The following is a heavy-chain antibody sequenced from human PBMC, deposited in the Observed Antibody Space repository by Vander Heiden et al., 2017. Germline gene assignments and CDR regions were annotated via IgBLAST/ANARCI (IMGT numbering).Heavy chain of an antibody. V-gene: IGHV1-18*01. CDR3: ARDPLTDWNGGSDAFDI. CDR1: GYTFTSYG. J-gene: IGHJ3*02. CDR2: ISGYNGGT. Sequence: QAPLVQSGAEMTTPGASVKVSCKPSGYTFTSYGISWVRQAPGQGLEWMGWISGYNGGTNYAQKFQGRVTMTADTSTTTAYMELRSLRSDDRAVYYCARDPLTDWNGGSDAFDIWGQGTMVTVSS. D-gene: IGHD1-1*01.